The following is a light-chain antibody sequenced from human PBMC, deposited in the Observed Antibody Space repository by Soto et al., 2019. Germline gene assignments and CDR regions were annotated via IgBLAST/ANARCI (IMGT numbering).Light chain of an antibody. CDR1: SSDVGAYNY. Sequence: QSALTQPASVSGSPGQSITISCTGTSSDVGAYNYVSWYQQHPGKAPKLMIYEVSNRPSGVSNRFSGSKSGNTASLTISGLQAEDEVDYYCSSYTSGPTWVFGGGTKLTVL. CDR2: EVS. V-gene: IGLV2-14*01. J-gene: IGLJ3*02. CDR3: SSYTSGPTWV.